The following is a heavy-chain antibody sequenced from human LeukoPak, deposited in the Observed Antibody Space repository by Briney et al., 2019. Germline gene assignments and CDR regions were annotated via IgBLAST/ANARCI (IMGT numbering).Heavy chain of an antibody. CDR1: GGTFSSYA. CDR2: IIPIFGTA. J-gene: IGHJ4*02. V-gene: IGHV1-69*13. Sequence: GASVKVSCKASGGTFSSYAISWVRQAPGQGLEWMGGIIPIFGTANYAQKFQGRVTITADESTSTAYVELSSLRSEDTAVYYCARGLGGDSYGPFDYWGQGTLVTVSS. D-gene: IGHD5-18*01. CDR3: ARGLGGDSYGPFDY.